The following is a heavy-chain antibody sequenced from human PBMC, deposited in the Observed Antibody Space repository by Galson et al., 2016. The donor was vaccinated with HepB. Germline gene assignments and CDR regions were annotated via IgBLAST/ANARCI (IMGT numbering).Heavy chain of an antibody. CDR1: GDSVSNTHAG. Sequence: CAISGDSVSNTHAGWNWIRQSPSRGLEWLGRTYYRSKWYNDYAVSVKSRIAINPDTSKNQFSLQLNSVTPEDTAVYYCAREATVTRGAFDMWGQGSMVSVSS. CDR3: AREATVTRGAFDM. CDR2: TYYRSKWYN. J-gene: IGHJ3*02. V-gene: IGHV6-1*01. D-gene: IGHD4-17*01.